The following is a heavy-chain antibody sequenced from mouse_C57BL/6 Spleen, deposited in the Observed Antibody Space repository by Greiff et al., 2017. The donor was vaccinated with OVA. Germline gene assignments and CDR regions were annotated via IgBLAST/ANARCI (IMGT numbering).Heavy chain of an antibody. Sequence: QVQLQQPGAELVRPGSSVKLSCKASGYTFTSYWMHWVKQRPIQGLEWIGNIDPSDSETHYNQKFKDKATLTVDKSSSTAYMQLSSLTSEDSAVYYGASDYGSSAPFDYWGQGTTLTVSS. CDR1: GYTFTSYW. CDR2: IDPSDSET. CDR3: ASDYGSSAPFDY. D-gene: IGHD1-1*01. J-gene: IGHJ2*01. V-gene: IGHV1-52*01.